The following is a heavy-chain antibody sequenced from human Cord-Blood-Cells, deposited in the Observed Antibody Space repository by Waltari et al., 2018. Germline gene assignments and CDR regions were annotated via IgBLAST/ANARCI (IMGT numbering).Heavy chain of an antibody. CDR1: GFTVSSNY. CDR2: IYSGGST. J-gene: IGHJ5*02. D-gene: IGHD3-3*01. V-gene: IGHV3-53*01. Sequence: EVQLVESGGGLIQPGGSLRLSCAASGFTVSSNYMSWVRQAPGKGLGWVSFIYSGGSTYYADSLKGRFTISRDNSKNTLYLQMNSLRAEDTAVYYCARSFRFLEWLGWFDPWGQGTLVTVSS. CDR3: ARSFRFLEWLGWFDP.